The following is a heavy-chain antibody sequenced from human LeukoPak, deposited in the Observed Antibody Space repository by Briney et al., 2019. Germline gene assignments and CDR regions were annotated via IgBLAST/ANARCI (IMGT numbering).Heavy chain of an antibody. Sequence: PSETLSLICTVSGGSMNSYYWSWIRRPPGKGLEWIGCIYYSGSTNYNPSLKSRVAMSVDTSKNQFSLKLSSVTAADTAVYYCARGGRDGYSPMNYWGQGILVTVSS. V-gene: IGHV4-59*01. CDR2: IYYSGST. D-gene: IGHD5-24*01. CDR3: ARGGRDGYSPMNY. J-gene: IGHJ4*02. CDR1: GGSMNSYY.